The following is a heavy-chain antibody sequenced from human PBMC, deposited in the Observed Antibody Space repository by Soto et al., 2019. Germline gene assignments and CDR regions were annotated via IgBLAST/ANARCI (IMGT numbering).Heavy chain of an antibody. CDR3: ARDRKGENYFDY. J-gene: IGHJ4*02. CDR1: GGSISSGGYY. Sequence: PSETLSLTCTVSGGSISSGGYYWSWIRQHPGKGLEWIGYIYYSGSTYYNPSLKSRVTISVDTSKNQFSLKLSSVTAADTAVYYCARDRKGENYFDYWGQGTLVTVSS. CDR2: IYYSGST. V-gene: IGHV4-31*03.